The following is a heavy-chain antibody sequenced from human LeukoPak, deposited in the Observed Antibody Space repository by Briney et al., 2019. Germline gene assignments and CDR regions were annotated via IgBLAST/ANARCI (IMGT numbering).Heavy chain of an antibody. CDR2: IYYSGST. V-gene: IGHV4-39*01. J-gene: IGHJ6*03. CDR3: ARHLRVGSNMDV. D-gene: IGHD2-15*01. CDR1: DGSISSSSYY. Sequence: SETLSLTCTVSDGSISSSSYYWGWIRQPPGKGLEWIGSIYYSGSTYYNPSLKSRVTISVDTSKNQFSLKLSSVTAADTAVYYCARHLRVGSNMDVWGKGTTVTISS.